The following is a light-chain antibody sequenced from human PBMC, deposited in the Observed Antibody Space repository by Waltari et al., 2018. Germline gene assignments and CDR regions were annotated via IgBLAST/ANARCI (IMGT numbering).Light chain of an antibody. CDR1: SSDIGGSNY. J-gene: IGLJ3*02. V-gene: IGLV2-8*01. Sequence: QSALTQPPSASGSPGQSVTISCTGTSSDIGGSNYVSWYQQHPGKAPKLMFYEVTKRPSGVPDRFSGSKSGNTASLTVSGLQDEDEADDYCSSYVVSNNLRVFGGGTKLTVL. CDR2: EVT. CDR3: SSYVVSNNLRV.